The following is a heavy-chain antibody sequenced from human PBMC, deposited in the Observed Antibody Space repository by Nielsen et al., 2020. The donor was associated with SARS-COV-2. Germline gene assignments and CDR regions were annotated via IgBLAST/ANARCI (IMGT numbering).Heavy chain of an antibody. D-gene: IGHD3-22*01. Sequence: GESLKISCAASGFTFSSYSMNWVRQAPGKGLEWVSSISSSSSYIYYADSVKGRFTISRDNVKNSLYLQMNSLRAEDTAVYYCARDGGEDSSGYYYEGYFDYWGQGTLVTVSS. CDR3: ARDGGEDSSGYYYEGYFDY. J-gene: IGHJ4*02. CDR1: GFTFSSYS. V-gene: IGHV3-21*01. CDR2: ISSSSSYI.